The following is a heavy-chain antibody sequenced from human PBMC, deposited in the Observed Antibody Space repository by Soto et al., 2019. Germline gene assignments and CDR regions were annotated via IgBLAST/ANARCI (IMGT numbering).Heavy chain of an antibody. CDR3: ARLFAGDDFWSGPLGPNFDY. CDR1: GFTFSSYW. CDR2: IKQDGSEK. J-gene: IGHJ4*02. D-gene: IGHD3-3*01. Sequence: GGSLRLSCAASGFTFSSYWMSWVRQAPGKGLEWVANIKQDGSEKYYVDSVKGRFTISRDNAKNSLYLQMNSLRAEDTAVYYCARLFAGDDFWSGPLGPNFDYWGQGTLVTVSS. V-gene: IGHV3-7*01.